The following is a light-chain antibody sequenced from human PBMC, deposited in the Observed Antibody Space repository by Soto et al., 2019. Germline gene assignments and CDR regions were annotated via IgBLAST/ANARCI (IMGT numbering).Light chain of an antibody. CDR3: QQYNNKPPIT. V-gene: IGKV3-15*01. CDR2: GAS. J-gene: IGKJ5*01. Sequence: EIVMTQSPATLSVSPGERATLSCRASQSVSSNLAWYQQKPGQAPRLLIYGASTRATGVPARFGGSGSGTEFTLTISSLQSEDFALYSCQQYNNKPPITFGQGTRLEIK. CDR1: QSVSSN.